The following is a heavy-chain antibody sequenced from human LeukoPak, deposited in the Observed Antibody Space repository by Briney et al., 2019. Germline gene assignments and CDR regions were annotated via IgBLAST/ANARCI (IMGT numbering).Heavy chain of an antibody. CDR2: ISAYNGNT. CDR1: GYSFTSYG. Sequence: ASVKVSCKASGYSFTSYGISWVRQAPGQGLEWMGWISAYNGNTNYAQKLQGRVTMTTDTSTSTAYMELRSLRAEDTAVYYCARDTTRYGPTFIVFGYWGQGTLVTVSS. V-gene: IGHV1-18*01. J-gene: IGHJ4*02. D-gene: IGHD2/OR15-2a*01. CDR3: ARDTTRYGPTFIVFGY.